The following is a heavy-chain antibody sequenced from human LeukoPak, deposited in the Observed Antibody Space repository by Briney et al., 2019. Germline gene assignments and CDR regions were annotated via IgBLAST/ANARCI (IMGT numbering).Heavy chain of an antibody. CDR3: ARLSERWLQFSSMWMPDYFDF. CDR1: GGSISSYF. J-gene: IGHJ4*02. V-gene: IGHV4-59*01. CDR2: IHYSGST. Sequence: SETLSLTCTVSGGSISSYFWSWIRQPPGEGLEWIGYIHYSGSTNYNPSLKSRVTISVGTSKNQFSLKLSSLTAADTAVYYCARLSERWLQFSSMWMPDYFDFWGQGTLVTVSS. D-gene: IGHD5-24*01.